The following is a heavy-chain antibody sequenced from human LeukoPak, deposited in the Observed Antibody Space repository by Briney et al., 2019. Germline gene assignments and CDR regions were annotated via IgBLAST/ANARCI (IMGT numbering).Heavy chain of an antibody. CDR1: GGTFSSYA. Sequence: GASVKVSCKASGGTFSSYAISWVRQAPGQGLEWMGGIIPIFGTANYAQKFQGRVTMTTDTSTSTAYMELRSLRSDDTAVYYCAREAAPSGYDSYYFDYWGQGTLVTVSS. CDR2: IIPIFGTA. J-gene: IGHJ4*02. CDR3: AREAAPSGYDSYYFDY. D-gene: IGHD5-12*01. V-gene: IGHV1-69*05.